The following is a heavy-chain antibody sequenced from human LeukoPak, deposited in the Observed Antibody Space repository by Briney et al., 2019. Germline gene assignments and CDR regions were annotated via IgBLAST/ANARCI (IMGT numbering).Heavy chain of an antibody. CDR2: ISGSGGST. CDR1: GFTFSSYA. V-gene: IGHV3-23*01. D-gene: IGHD3-9*01. CDR3: AKGTHRYYDILTGYYF. J-gene: IGHJ4*02. Sequence: PGGSLRLSCAASGFTFSSYAMSWVRQAPGKGLEWVSAISGSGGSTYYADSVKGRFTISRDNSKDTLYLQMNSLRAEDTAVYYCAKGTHRYYDILTGYYFWGQGTLVTVSS.